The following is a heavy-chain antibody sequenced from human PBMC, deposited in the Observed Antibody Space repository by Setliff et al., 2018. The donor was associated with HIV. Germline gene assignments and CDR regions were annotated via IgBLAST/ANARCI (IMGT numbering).Heavy chain of an antibody. CDR2: VYYSGST. Sequence: SETLSLTCIVSGGSISSSSYYWGWIRQPPGKGLEWIGTVYYSGSTYYHPSLKSRVTISVDTSENQSSLKLSSVTAADTAVYYCARDGYSSSWYVISGSFDYWGQGIQVTVSS. CDR1: GGSISSSSYY. CDR3: ARDGYSSSWYVISGSFDY. J-gene: IGHJ4*02. V-gene: IGHV4-39*07. D-gene: IGHD6-13*01.